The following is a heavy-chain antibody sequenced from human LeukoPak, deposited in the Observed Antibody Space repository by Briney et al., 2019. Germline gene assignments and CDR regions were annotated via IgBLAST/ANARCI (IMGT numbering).Heavy chain of an antibody. V-gene: IGHV4-59*12. CDR3: ARDRYCSGGSCTHDAFDI. D-gene: IGHD2-15*01. Sequence: SETLSLTCTVSGGSISSYYWNWIRQPPGKGLEWIGYIYYSGRTNYSPSLKSRVTISVDTSKNQFSLKLSSVTAADTAVYYCARDRYCSGGSCTHDAFDIWGQGTMVTVSS. CDR2: IYYSGRT. CDR1: GGSISSYY. J-gene: IGHJ3*02.